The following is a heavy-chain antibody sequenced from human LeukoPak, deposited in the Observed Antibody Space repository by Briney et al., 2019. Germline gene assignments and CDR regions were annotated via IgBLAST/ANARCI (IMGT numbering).Heavy chain of an antibody. CDR2: FDPEDGET. D-gene: IGHD3-3*01. Sequence: ASVKVSCKASGGTFSSYAISWVRQAPGKGLERMGGFDPEDGETIYAQKFQGRVTMTEDTSTDTAYMELSSLRSEDTAVYYCATALLRFLEWRYSGGWFDPWGQGTLVTVSS. CDR3: ATALLRFLEWRYSGGWFDP. J-gene: IGHJ5*02. CDR1: GGTFSSYA. V-gene: IGHV1-24*01.